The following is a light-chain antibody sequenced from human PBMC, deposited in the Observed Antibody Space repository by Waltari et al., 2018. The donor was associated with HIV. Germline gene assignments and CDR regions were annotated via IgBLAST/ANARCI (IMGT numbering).Light chain of an antibody. CDR1: ALPKQY. Sequence: SYELTQPPSMSVSPGQTARITCSGDALPKQYAYWYQQKPAHAPVLIIYKDTERPSGIPERFSGSNSGTIATLTISGVQAEDEAAYYCQSADSSGIYEIFGGGTKVIVL. CDR2: KDT. J-gene: IGLJ2*01. CDR3: QSADSSGIYEI. V-gene: IGLV3-25*03.